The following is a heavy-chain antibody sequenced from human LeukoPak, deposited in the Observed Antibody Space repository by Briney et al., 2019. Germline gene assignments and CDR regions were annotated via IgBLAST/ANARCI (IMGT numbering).Heavy chain of an antibody. CDR2: INQDGSEK. CDR3: ARAFSGYYDFWSGSVPGY. D-gene: IGHD3-3*01. CDR1: GFTFSSYW. V-gene: IGHV3-7*01. Sequence: GGSLRLSCAASGFTFSSYWMTWVRQAPGKGLEWVANINQDGSEKYYVDSVKGRFTISRDNAKNSLYLQMSSLRAEDTAIYYCARAFSGYYDFWSGSVPGYWGQGTLVTVSS. J-gene: IGHJ4*02.